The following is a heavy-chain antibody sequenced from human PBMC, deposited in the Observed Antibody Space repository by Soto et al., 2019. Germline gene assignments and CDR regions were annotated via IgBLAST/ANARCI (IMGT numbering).Heavy chain of an antibody. CDR3: AKDLLPVVVAAPFDY. D-gene: IGHD2-15*01. Sequence: QVPLAESGGGVVQPGRSLRLSCAASGFTFSSYGMHWVRQAPGTGLEWVAIISYDGSNKYYADSVKGRFTISRDKSKNTLYLQMNSLRAEDTAVYYCAKDLLPVVVAAPFDYWGQGTLVTVSS. J-gene: IGHJ4*02. CDR1: GFTFSSYG. V-gene: IGHV3-30*18. CDR2: ISYDGSNK.